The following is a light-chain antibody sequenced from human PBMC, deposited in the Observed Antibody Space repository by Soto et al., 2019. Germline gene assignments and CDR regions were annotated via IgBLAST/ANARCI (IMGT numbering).Light chain of an antibody. Sequence: DIQMTQSPSSVSASVGDRVTITCRASQGISSWLAWYQQKPGKAPNLLIHTASSLQSGVPSRFSGNGSGTKFPLTIRSLQPEDFATYYCQQANRFPLTFGGGIQGEIK. CDR3: QQANRFPLT. J-gene: IGKJ4*01. CDR2: TAS. CDR1: QGISSW. V-gene: IGKV1-12*01.